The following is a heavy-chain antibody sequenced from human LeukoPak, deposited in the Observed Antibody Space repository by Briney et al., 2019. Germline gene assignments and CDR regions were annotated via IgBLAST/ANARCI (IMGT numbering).Heavy chain of an antibody. CDR2: IYYSGST. CDR3: ARDHLPDCSSTSCSTNWFDP. CDR1: GGSISSGDYY. D-gene: IGHD2-2*01. Sequence: PSQTLSLTCTVSGGSISSGDYYWSWIRQPPGKGLEWIGYIYYSGSTYYNPSLKSRVTISVDTSKNQFSLKLSSVTAADTAVYYCARDHLPDCSSTSCSTNWFDPWGQGTLVTVSS. J-gene: IGHJ5*02. V-gene: IGHV4-30-4*08.